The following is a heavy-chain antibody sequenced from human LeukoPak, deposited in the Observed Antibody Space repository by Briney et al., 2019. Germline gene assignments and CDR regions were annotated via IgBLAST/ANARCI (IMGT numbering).Heavy chain of an antibody. CDR3: ARSRGRSGIPYFFDY. D-gene: IGHD2-15*01. J-gene: IGHJ4*02. CDR1: EFTFSDYY. V-gene: IGHV3-11*06. Sequence: GSLRLSRAASEFTFSDYYMSWIRQAPGKGLECISYISSSSTYTNYADSVKGRFSISRDNAKNSLYLQMNSLRAEDTAVYFCARSRGRSGIPYFFDYWGQGTLVTVSS. CDR2: ISSSSTYT.